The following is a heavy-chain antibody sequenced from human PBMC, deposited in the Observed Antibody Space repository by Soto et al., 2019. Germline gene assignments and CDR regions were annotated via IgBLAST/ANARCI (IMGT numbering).Heavy chain of an antibody. J-gene: IGHJ3*02. Sequence: GGSLRLSCAASVLPFSSYAMSWVRQAPGKGLEWVSAISGSGGSTYYADSVKGRFTISRDNSKNTLYLQMNSLRAEDTAVYYCAKSIMITFGGGAFDIWGQGTMVTVSS. CDR3: AKSIMITFGGGAFDI. V-gene: IGHV3-23*01. CDR1: VLPFSSYA. D-gene: IGHD3-16*01. CDR2: ISGSGGST.